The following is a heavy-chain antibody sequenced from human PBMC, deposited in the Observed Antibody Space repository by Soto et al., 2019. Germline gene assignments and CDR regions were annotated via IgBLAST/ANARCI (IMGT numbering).Heavy chain of an antibody. CDR1: GYTFTSHD. V-gene: IGHV1-8*02. Sequence: ASVKVSCKASGYTFTSHDISWVRQATGQGPEWMGWMNSYSGNTGYAQKFQDRVTMTRDTPLNTAYMELSSLRSDDTAVYYFARVSMLPAHAFDIWGQGTMVTVSS. J-gene: IGHJ3*02. CDR2: MNSYSGNT. D-gene: IGHD2-2*01. CDR3: ARVSMLPAHAFDI.